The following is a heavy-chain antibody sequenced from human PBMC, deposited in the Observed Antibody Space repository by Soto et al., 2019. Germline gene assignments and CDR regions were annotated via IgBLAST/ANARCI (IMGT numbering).Heavy chain of an antibody. CDR3: MIRRRKRCLHF. V-gene: IGHV6-1*01. CDR2: TYYRSKWYN. CDR1: GDSVSSSSVT. Sequence: SQTLSLTCAISGDSVSSSSVTWNWIRQSPSRGLEWLGRTYYRSKWYNDYAESVKSRITINPDTSKNQFSLHLNSVTPEDTAVYYCMIRRRKRCLHFWGPAPLGSLS. D-gene: IGHD3-22*01. J-gene: IGHJ4*02.